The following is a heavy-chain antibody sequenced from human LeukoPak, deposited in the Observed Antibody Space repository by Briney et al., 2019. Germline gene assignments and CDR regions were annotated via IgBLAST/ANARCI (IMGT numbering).Heavy chain of an antibody. CDR1: GGSISSGGYY. Sequence: PSETLSLTCTVSGGSISSGGYYWSWIRQHPGKGLEWIGYIYYSGSTYYNPSLKSRVTISVDTSKNQFSLKLSSVTVADTAVYYCARGPRDYYDSSGYLDYWGQGTLVTVSS. J-gene: IGHJ4*02. CDR2: IYYSGST. D-gene: IGHD3-22*01. V-gene: IGHV4-31*03. CDR3: ARGPRDYYDSSGYLDY.